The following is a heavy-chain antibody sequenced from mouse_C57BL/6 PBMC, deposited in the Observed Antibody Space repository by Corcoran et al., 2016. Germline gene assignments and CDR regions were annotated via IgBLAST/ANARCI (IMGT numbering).Heavy chain of an antibody. Sequence: EVQLQQSGPELVKPGASVKISCKASGYTFTDYYMNWVKQSHGKSLEWIGDINPNNGGTSYNQKFKGKATLTVDKSSSTAYMELRSLTSEDSAVYYCASGALLGDYYAMDYWGQGTSVTVSS. CDR1: GYTFTDYY. CDR2: INPNNGGT. J-gene: IGHJ4*01. CDR3: ASGALLGDYYAMDY. V-gene: IGHV1-26*01. D-gene: IGHD2-10*01.